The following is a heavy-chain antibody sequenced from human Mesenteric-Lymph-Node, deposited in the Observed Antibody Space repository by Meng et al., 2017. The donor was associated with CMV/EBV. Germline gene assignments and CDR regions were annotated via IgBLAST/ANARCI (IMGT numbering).Heavy chain of an antibody. J-gene: IGHJ4*02. CDR2: INHNGVP. Sequence: QLQLQQWGAGLLKPSEPLSLTCAVYVGSFNGYYWSWIRQPPGKGLEWIGEINHNGVPNSHQSLKSRVTISLDSSKNLFFLKLSAVAAEETALYCCARGSDVPVIDYWGQGTLVTVSS. V-gene: IGHV4-34*01. CDR3: ARGSDVPVIDY. CDR1: VGSFNGYY. D-gene: IGHD4-23*01.